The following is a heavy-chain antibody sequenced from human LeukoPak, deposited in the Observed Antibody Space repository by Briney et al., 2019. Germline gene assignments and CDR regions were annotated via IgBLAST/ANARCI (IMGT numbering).Heavy chain of an antibody. J-gene: IGHJ5*02. D-gene: IGHD2-8*01. CDR2: IIPIFGTA. CDR1: GGTFSSYA. V-gene: IGHV1-69*13. Sequence: ASVKVSCKASGGTFSSYAISWVRQAPGQGLEWMGGIIPIFGTANYAQKFQGRVTITADESTSTAYMELRSLRSDDTAVYYCARENYCTNGVCHDNWFDPWGQGTLVTVSS. CDR3: ARENYCTNGVCHDNWFDP.